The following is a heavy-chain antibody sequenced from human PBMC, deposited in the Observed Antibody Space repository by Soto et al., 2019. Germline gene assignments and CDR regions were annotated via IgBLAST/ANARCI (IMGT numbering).Heavy chain of an antibody. CDR3: ARGLTMVRGVEMLDAFDI. Sequence: SETLSLTCTVSGGSISSGGYYWSWIRQHPGKGLEWIGYIYYSGSTYYNPSLKSRVTISVDTSKNQFSLKLSSVTAADMAVYYCARGLTMVRGVEMLDAFDIWGQGTMVTVSS. D-gene: IGHD3-10*01. CDR2: IYYSGST. CDR1: GGSISSGGYY. J-gene: IGHJ3*02. V-gene: IGHV4-31*03.